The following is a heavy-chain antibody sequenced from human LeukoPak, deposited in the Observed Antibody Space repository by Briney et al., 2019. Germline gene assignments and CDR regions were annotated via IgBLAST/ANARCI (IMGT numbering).Heavy chain of an antibody. D-gene: IGHD3-3*01. J-gene: IGHJ4*02. CDR3: ARVAYEFSSGYYFDY. CDR1: GFTFSDHW. CDR2: INQDGTET. V-gene: IGHV3-7*01. Sequence: GGSLRLSCAPSGFTFSDHWKSWVRQAPGKGLEWVANINQDGTETYNADSVRGRFTISRDNAKKSLNLQMNSLRVEDTAVYFCARVAYEFSSGYYFDYWGQGTLVTVSS.